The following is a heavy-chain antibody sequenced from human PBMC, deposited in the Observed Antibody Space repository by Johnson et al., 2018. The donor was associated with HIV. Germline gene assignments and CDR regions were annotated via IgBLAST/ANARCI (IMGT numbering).Heavy chain of an antibody. Sequence: VQLVESGGKLIQPWGSLRLSCAASEFTVSSNYMSWVRQAPGKGLEWVSIIYDGDATYYADSVKGRFTISRDNAKNTLVLQMNSLRAEDTAVYYCARASDSYCSADCYGDGFQISDQGTKVIVSS. D-gene: IGHD2-21*02. CDR1: EFTVSSNY. CDR3: ARASDSYCSADCYGDGFQI. V-gene: IGHV3-53*01. CDR2: IYDGDAT. J-gene: IGHJ3*02.